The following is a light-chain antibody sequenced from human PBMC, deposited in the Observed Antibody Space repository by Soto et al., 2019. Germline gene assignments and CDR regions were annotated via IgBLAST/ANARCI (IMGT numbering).Light chain of an antibody. V-gene: IGLV2-14*01. CDR2: EVS. Sequence: QSALTQPASVSGSPGQSITISCTGTSSDVGGYNYVSWYQQHPGKAPKLMIYEVSNRPSGVSNRFSGSKSGNTASLTISGLQDEDEADYYCSSYTSSSTTYVFGTGTKLTV. J-gene: IGLJ1*01. CDR3: SSYTSSSTTYV. CDR1: SSDVGGYNY.